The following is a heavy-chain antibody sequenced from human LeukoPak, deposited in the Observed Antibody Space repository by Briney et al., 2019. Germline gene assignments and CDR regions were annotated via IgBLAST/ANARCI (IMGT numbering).Heavy chain of an antibody. Sequence: SETLSLTCTFSGGSISSYYWSWIRQPAGKGLEWIGRIYTSGSTNYNPSLKSRVTTSADTSKNQFSLKLSSVTAADTAVYYCARGAYHYGSGSYYFDYWGQGILVTVSS. CDR3: ARGAYHYGSGSYYFDY. CDR1: GGSISSYY. CDR2: IYTSGST. V-gene: IGHV4-4*07. D-gene: IGHD3-10*01. J-gene: IGHJ4*02.